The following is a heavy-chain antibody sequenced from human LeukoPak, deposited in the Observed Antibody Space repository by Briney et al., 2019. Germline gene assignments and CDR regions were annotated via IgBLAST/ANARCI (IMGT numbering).Heavy chain of an antibody. CDR2: VRADGTTK. CDR3: SRRFRD. J-gene: IGHJ4*02. Sequence: PRGSLRLSSVGSGLSARDSEMNWVRQAPGKGLQWVARVRADGTTKWYADSVRDRFNIARDNAMNSVFLQMNSLTVDDSATYYCSRRFRDWGQGVLVTVSS. V-gene: IGHV3-48*03. CDR1: GLSARDSE.